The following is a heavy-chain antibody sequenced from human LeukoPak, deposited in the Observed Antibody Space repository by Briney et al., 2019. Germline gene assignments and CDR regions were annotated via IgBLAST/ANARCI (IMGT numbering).Heavy chain of an antibody. CDR1: GFTFSSYG. Sequence: GGSLRLSCAASGFTFSSYGMHWVRQAPGKGLGWVAVIWYDGSNKYYADSVKGRFTISRDNSKNTLYLQMNSLRAEDTAVYYCARDLDPYCSGGSCYSVFGYWGQGTLVTVSS. D-gene: IGHD2-15*01. CDR2: IWYDGSNK. V-gene: IGHV3-33*01. J-gene: IGHJ4*02. CDR3: ARDLDPYCSGGSCYSVFGY.